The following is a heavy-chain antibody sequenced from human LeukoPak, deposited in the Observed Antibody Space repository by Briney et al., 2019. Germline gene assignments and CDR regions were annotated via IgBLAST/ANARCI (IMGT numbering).Heavy chain of an antibody. CDR1: GYTFTGYY. CDR3: ARGAYYYDSSGYGYFDY. CDR2: INPNSGGT. J-gene: IGHJ4*02. D-gene: IGHD3-22*01. V-gene: IGHV1-2*02. Sequence: ASVKVSCKASGYTFTGYYMHWVRQAPGQGLGWMGWINPNSGGTNYAQKFQGRVTMTRDTSISTAYMELSRLRSDDTAVYYCARGAYYYDSSGYGYFDYWGQGTLVTVSS.